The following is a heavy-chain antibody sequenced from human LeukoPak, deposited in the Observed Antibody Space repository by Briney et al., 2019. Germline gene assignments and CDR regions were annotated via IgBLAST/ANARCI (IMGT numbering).Heavy chain of an antibody. CDR2: INSDGSST. CDR3: ARDQVGARYYFDY. CDR1: GFNFSSYW. J-gene: IGHJ4*02. V-gene: IGHV3-74*01. Sequence: GGSLRLSCAASGFNFSSYWMHWVRQAPGKGLVWVSRINSDGSSTSYADSVKGRFTISRDNAKNTLYLQMNSLRAEDTAVYYCARDQVGARYYFDYWGQGTLVTVSS. D-gene: IGHD1-26*01.